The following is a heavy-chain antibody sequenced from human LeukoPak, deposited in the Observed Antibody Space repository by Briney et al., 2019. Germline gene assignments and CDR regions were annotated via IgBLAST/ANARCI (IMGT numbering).Heavy chain of an antibody. Sequence: GGSLRLSCAASGFTFSSYWMNWVRQGPGKGLVWVSRINSDGSSTSYADSVKGRFTISRDNAKNTLYLQMNSLRAEDTAVYYCARDMAAVTGINWFDPWGQGTLVTVSS. CDR2: INSDGSST. J-gene: IGHJ5*02. V-gene: IGHV3-74*01. CDR3: ARDMAAVTGINWFDP. CDR1: GFTFSSYW. D-gene: IGHD6-19*01.